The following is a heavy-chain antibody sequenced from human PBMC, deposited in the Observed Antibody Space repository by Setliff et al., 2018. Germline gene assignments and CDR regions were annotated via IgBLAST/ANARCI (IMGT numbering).Heavy chain of an antibody. CDR1: GGPLNSYS. CDR2: IIPVLDIT. D-gene: IGHD3-22*01. CDR3: ARHHPPPNYFDIGALDS. J-gene: IGHJ4*02. V-gene: IGHV1-69*02. Sequence: ASVKVSCKASGGPLNSYSFSWVRQAPGQGLEWMGRIIPVLDITRYSQKFQGRVTITADKSTGIIYMELTSLRSDDTAVYYCARHHPPPNYFDIGALDSWGQGTLVTVSS.